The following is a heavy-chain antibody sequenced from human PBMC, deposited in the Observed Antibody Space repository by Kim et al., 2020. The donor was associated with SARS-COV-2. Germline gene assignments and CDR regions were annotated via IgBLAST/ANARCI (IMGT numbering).Heavy chain of an antibody. CDR2: ISYDGSNK. CDR1: GFTFSSYA. D-gene: IGHD2-2*01. CDR3: ARGRECSSTSCSALGWYFDY. J-gene: IGHJ4*02. V-gene: IGHV3-30-3*01. Sequence: GGSLRLSCAASGFTFSSYAMHWVRQAPGKGLEWVAVISYDGSNKYYADSVKGRFTISRDNSKNTLYLQMNSLRAEDTAVYYCARGRECSSTSCSALGWYFDYWGQGTLVTVSS.